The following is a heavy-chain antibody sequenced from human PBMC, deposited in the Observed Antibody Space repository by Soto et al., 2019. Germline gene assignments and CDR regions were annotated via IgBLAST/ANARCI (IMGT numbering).Heavy chain of an antibody. D-gene: IGHD3-9*01. J-gene: IGHJ6*02. CDR2: IGSGGDT. V-gene: IGHV3-13*01. CDR1: GFTLSSYD. Sequence: EVQLVESGGGLVQPGGSLRLSCAASGFTLSSYDIHWVRQATGEGLSWVSGIGSGGDTHYADSVKGRFIISREDGKNSFYFQMNNLRVGDTAVYYCTRKTPPTGMEVWGQGATVTVSS. CDR3: TRKTPPTGMEV.